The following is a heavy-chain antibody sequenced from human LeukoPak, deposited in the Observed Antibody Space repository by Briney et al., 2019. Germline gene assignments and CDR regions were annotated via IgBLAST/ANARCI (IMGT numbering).Heavy chain of an antibody. J-gene: IGHJ4*02. CDR3: AKDLPSNMIAASYYFDY. Sequence: GGSLRLSCAASGFTVSSNYMSWVRQAPGKGPEWVSVIYGGGSTYYADSVKGRFTISRDNSKNTLFLQMNSLRAEDTAVYYCAKDLPSNMIAASYYFDYWGQGTLVTVSS. CDR1: GFTVSSNY. CDR2: IYGGGST. V-gene: IGHV3-53*01. D-gene: IGHD6-6*01.